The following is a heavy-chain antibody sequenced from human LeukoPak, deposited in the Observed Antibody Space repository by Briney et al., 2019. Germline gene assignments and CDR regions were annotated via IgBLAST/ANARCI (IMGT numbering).Heavy chain of an antibody. CDR3: ARAGTRRDIAGATRAVEY. CDR1: GGSLSGYY. D-gene: IGHD1-26*01. Sequence: PSETLSLTCAVYGGSLSGYYWSWIRQPPGKGLEWIGEINHSGSTNYNPSLKSRVTILVDTSKNQFSLKLSSVTAADTAVYYCARAGTRRDIAGATRAVEYWGQGTLVTVSS. CDR2: INHSGST. V-gene: IGHV4-34*01. J-gene: IGHJ4*02.